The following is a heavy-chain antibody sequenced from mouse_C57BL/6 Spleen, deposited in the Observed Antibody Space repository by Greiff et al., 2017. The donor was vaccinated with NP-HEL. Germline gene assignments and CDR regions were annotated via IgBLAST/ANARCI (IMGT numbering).Heavy chain of an antibody. CDR1: GFTFSDYG. CDR2: ISSGSSTI. J-gene: IGHJ2*01. V-gene: IGHV5-17*01. D-gene: IGHD1-1*01. CDR3: ARGENYYGSPYFDY. Sequence: EVQLQQSGGGLVKPGGSLKLSCAASGFTFSDYGMHWVRQAPEKGLEWVAYISSGSSTIYYADTVKGRFTISRDNAKHTLFLQMTSLRSEDTAMYYCARGENYYGSPYFDYWGQGTTLTVSS.